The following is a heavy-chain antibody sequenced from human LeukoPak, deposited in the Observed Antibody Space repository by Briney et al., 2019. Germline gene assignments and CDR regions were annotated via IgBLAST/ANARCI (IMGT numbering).Heavy chain of an antibody. CDR2: IVVGSGNT. CDR3: AILVGANDFDY. J-gene: IGHJ4*02. V-gene: IGHV1-58*01. D-gene: IGHD1-26*01. Sequence: ASVKVSFKASGFTFTSSAVQWVRQAREQRLEWIGWIVVGSGNTNYAQKFQERVTITRDMSTSTAYMELSSLRSEDTAVYYCAILVGANDFDYWGQGTLVTVSS. CDR1: GFTFTSSA.